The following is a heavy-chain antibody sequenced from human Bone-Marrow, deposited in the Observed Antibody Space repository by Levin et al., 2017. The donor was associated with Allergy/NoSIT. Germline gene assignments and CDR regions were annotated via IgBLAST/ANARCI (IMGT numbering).Heavy chain of an antibody. CDR3: ARAGDCGGGCYGDAFDI. CDR2: ISPDGGST. J-gene: IGHJ3*02. Sequence: GESLKISCKASGYTFTRFHVHWVRQAPGQGLDWMGIISPDGGSTSYAQKFQGRVTMTRDTSSSTLYMELNSLRSEDTAVYYCARAGDCGGGCYGDAFDIWGQGTMVTVSS. V-gene: IGHV1-46*01. CDR1: GYTFTRFH. D-gene: IGHD2-21*02.